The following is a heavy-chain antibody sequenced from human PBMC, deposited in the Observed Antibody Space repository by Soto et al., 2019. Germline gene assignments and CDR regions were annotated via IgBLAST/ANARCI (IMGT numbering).Heavy chain of an antibody. D-gene: IGHD1-1*01. Sequence: EVQLLESGGHLVQPGGSLRLSCAASGFTFSSYAVSWVRQAPGKGLEWVSNISGSGGSTYYADSVKGRFTISRDNSKNTLHLQINSLRVEDTAVYYCAKDRATGTTAYYMDVWGKGTTVTVSS. V-gene: IGHV3-23*01. CDR2: ISGSGGST. CDR3: AKDRATGTTAYYMDV. CDR1: GFTFSSYA. J-gene: IGHJ6*03.